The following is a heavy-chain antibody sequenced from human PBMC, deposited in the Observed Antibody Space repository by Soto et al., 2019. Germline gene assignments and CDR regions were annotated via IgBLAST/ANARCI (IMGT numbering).Heavy chain of an antibody. CDR2: IKQDGSEK. V-gene: IGHV3-7*02. Sequence: TGGSLRLSCAASGFTFSSYWMSWVRQAPGKGLEWVANIKQDGSEKYYVDSVKGRFTISRDNAKNSLYLQMNSLRAEDTAVYYCASNQSLDWYYYYYGMDVWGQGTTVTVSS. CDR3: ASNQSLDWYYYYYGMDV. D-gene: IGHD3-3*01. CDR1: GFTFSSYW. J-gene: IGHJ6*02.